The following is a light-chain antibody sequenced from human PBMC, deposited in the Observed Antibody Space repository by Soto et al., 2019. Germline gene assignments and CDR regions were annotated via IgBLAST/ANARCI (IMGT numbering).Light chain of an antibody. CDR1: QSVSSS. J-gene: IGKJ2*01. V-gene: IGKV3-11*01. Sequence: EIVLTQSPATLSLSPGERATLSCRASQSVSSSLAWYQQKPGQAPRLLIYDASNRAPGIPARFSGSGSGTDFTLTVSSLGPEDFAVYYCQQRGNWPRTFGQGTKLEIK. CDR2: DAS. CDR3: QQRGNWPRT.